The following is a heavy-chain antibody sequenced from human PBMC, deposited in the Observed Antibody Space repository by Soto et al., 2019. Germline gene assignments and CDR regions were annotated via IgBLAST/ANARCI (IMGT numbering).Heavy chain of an antibody. V-gene: IGHV4-59*08. CDR3: ARGTPSPLIVRSSRGPWFDP. Sequence: SETLSLTCTVSDCSISSYYLSWIRQPPVKGLEWIGYMYYGGRTNYNPSLKSRVTISVDTSKMQVSLKLSSVTAADTAVYFCARGTPSPLIVRSSRGPWFDPWGQGTLVTVSS. J-gene: IGHJ5*02. CDR1: DCSISSYY. CDR2: MYYGGRT. D-gene: IGHD2-15*01.